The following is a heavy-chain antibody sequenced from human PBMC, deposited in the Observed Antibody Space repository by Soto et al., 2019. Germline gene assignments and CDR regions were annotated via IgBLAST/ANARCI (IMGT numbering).Heavy chain of an antibody. Sequence: SQTRSLTCAISGDSVSSNSAAWNWIRQSPSRGLEWLGRTYYRSKWYNDYAVSVKSRITINPDTSKNQFSLQLNSVTPEDTAVYYCALSGGIAAAGTRTTGGMDVWGQGTTVTVSS. CDR1: GDSVSSNSAA. D-gene: IGHD6-13*01. CDR2: TYYRSKWYN. V-gene: IGHV6-1*01. CDR3: ALSGGIAAAGTRTTGGMDV. J-gene: IGHJ6*02.